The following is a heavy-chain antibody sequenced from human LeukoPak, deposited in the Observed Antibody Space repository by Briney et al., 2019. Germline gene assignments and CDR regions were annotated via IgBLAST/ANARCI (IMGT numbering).Heavy chain of an antibody. V-gene: IGHV4-34*01. D-gene: IGHD6-19*01. CDR1: AGSISGNY. Sequence: SETLPLTCAVYAGSISGNYWSGFRRPPGKGREGLGEINHSGSTNSSQSPKRRVTISVDTSKNQFSLKLSSVTAADTAVYYCARAGDDDSSGRTEGRWFDPWGQGTLVTVSS. CDR3: ARAGDDDSSGRTEGRWFDP. J-gene: IGHJ5*02. CDR2: INHSGST.